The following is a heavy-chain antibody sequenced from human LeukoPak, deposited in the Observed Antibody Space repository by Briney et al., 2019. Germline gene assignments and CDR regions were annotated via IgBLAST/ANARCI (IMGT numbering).Heavy chain of an antibody. V-gene: IGHV3-74*01. CDR1: GFTFSSYW. CDR2: INTDGSTT. D-gene: IGHD2-15*01. J-gene: IGHJ5*02. Sequence: GGSLRLSCAASGFTFSSYWMHWVRQAPGKGLVWVSRINTDGSTTNYAASVKGRFTISRDNAKNTLYLLMNRLRAEDTAVYYCARVPSDSWNWVDPWGQGTLVIVSS. CDR3: ARVPSDSWNWVDP.